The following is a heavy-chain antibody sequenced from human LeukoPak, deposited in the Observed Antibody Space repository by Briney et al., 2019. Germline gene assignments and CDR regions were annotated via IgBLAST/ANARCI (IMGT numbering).Heavy chain of an antibody. CDR1: GYTFTGYY. D-gene: IGHD1-1*01. J-gene: IGHJ4*02. CDR3: AREEVKGTYYYDS. CDR2: INPNSGGT. V-gene: IGHV1-2*02. Sequence: ASVKVSCKASGYTFTGYYMHWVRQAPGQGLEWMGWINPNSGGTNYAQKFQGRVTMTRDTSISTAYMEMSSLRSEDTAVYYCAREEVKGTYYYDSWGQGTLVTVSS.